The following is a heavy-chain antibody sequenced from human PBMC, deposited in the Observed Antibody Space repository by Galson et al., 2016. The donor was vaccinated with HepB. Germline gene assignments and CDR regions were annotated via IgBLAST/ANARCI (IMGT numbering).Heavy chain of an antibody. Sequence: ETLSLTCTVSGGSIGSSPYYWGWIRQPPGKGLEWIGVIHYGGSTSYNPSLKSRVTISVDTSKNQFSLKLSSVTAADTAVYYCARPINTAFDMWGQGTMVTVSS. V-gene: IGHV4-39*01. CDR3: ARPINTAFDM. CDR1: GGSIGSSPYY. CDR2: IHYGGST. J-gene: IGHJ3*02.